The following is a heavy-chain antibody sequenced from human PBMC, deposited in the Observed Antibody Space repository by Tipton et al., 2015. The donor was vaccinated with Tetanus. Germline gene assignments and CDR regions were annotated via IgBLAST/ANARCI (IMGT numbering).Heavy chain of an antibody. J-gene: IGHJ4*02. CDR2: IFHSGST. CDR1: GGSMSNNY. Sequence: TLSLTCTVSGGSMSNNYWSWIRQPPGKGLEWIAYIFHSGSTNYSPSLKSRVAISMDTSKNQFSLKLTSVTAADTAIYYCARANYDSSKKGPFDSWGQGTLVIVSS. V-gene: IGHV4-59*01. CDR3: ARANYDSSKKGPFDS. D-gene: IGHD3-3*01.